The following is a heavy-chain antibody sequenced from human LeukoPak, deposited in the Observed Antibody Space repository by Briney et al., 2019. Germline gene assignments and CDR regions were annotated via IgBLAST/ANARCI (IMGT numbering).Heavy chain of an antibody. V-gene: IGHV3-7*01. Sequence: GGSLRLFCAVSGFSVSGYWMTWVRQAPGKGLEWVANIKQDGSEKNYVDSVKGRFTISRDNAENSLFLQMNRLRVEDTAVYYCAREWQGGIAAAGSRIEGDYWGQGTLVAVSS. CDR3: AREWQGGIAAAGSRIEGDY. CDR1: GFSVSGYW. CDR2: IKQDGSEK. D-gene: IGHD6-13*01. J-gene: IGHJ4*02.